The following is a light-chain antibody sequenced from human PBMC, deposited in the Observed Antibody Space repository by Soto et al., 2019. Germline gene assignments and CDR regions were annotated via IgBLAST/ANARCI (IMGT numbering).Light chain of an antibody. CDR2: DDN. V-gene: IGLV1-51*01. CDR3: GSWDDSLNVYV. Sequence: QSVLTQPPSVSAAPGQDVTISCSGSSSNLAYNSLSWYQQLPGTAPKLLIYDDNKRPSGIPARFSGSNSGTSATLGITGLETGDEAYYYYGSWDDSLNVYVFGSGTKLTVL. CDR1: SSNLAYNS. J-gene: IGLJ1*01.